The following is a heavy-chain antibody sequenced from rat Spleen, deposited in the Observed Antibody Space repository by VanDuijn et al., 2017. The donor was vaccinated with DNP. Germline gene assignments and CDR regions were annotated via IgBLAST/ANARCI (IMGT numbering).Heavy chain of an antibody. J-gene: IGHJ2*01. CDR1: GFTFSDYY. CDR2: ISYDGGST. CDR3: TRGLGRTPRTTDIGGY. Sequence: EVQLVESGGGLVQPGRSLKLSCAASGFTFSDYYMAWVRQAPTKGLEWVAYISYDGGSTYYGDSVKGRFAISRDNAKSTLYLQMNSLRSEDTATYYCTRGLGRTPRTTDIGGYWGQGVMVTVSS. D-gene: IGHD1-6*01. V-gene: IGHV5-20*01.